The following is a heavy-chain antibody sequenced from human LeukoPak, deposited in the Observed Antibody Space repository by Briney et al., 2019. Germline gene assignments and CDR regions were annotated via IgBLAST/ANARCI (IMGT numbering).Heavy chain of an antibody. J-gene: IGHJ4*02. D-gene: IGHD5-12*01. CDR2: IYHSGST. V-gene: IGHV4-4*02. CDR1: GGSISSSNW. CDR3: ARARGGRIVATFYFDY. Sequence: SETLSLTCTVSGGSISSSNWWSWVRQPPGKGLEWFGEIYHSGSTNYNPSLKSRVTISVDKSKSQFSLKLSSVTAADTAVYYCARARGGRIVATFYFDYWGQGTLVTVSS.